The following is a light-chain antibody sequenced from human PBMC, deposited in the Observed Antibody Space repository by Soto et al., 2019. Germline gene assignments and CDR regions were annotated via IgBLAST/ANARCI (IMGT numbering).Light chain of an antibody. Sequence: QSVLTQPPSVSAAPGQKVTISCSGSSSNIGNNSVSWYQQLPGTAPKLLIYDNNKQPSGIPDRFSGSKSGTSATLGITGLQTGDEADYHCGTWDNSLSAGVFGGGTKLTVL. CDR2: DNN. J-gene: IGLJ2*01. CDR3: GTWDNSLSAGV. CDR1: SSNIGNNS. V-gene: IGLV1-51*01.